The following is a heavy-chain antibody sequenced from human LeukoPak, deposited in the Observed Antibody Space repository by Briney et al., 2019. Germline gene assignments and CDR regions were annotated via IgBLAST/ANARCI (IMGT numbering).Heavy chain of an antibody. CDR1: GGSISSYY. CDR2: IYYSGNT. V-gene: IGHV4-59*01. D-gene: IGHD2-15*01. Sequence: SETLSLTCTVSGGSISSYYWSWIRQPAGKGLEWIGYIYYSGNTNYNPSLKSRVTISVDTSKNQFSLKLSSVTAADTAVYYCASYCSGGSCYSHDAFDIWGQGTMVTVSS. CDR3: ASYCSGGSCYSHDAFDI. J-gene: IGHJ3*02.